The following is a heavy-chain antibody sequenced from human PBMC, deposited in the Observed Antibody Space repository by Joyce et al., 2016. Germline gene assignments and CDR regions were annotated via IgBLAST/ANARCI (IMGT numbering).Heavy chain of an antibody. Sequence: EVQLLQSGAEVKRPGTTVRMSCKVSGYTFTDHYMHWVRQAPGKVLEWMGLLDPEDGETRYAENFQGRVTIIADTSTDAAYMELSGLRFDDTAVYYCATVGWERKLDYWGQGTLVTVSS. J-gene: IGHJ4*02. CDR1: GYTFTDHY. CDR3: ATVGWERKLDY. CDR2: LDPEDGET. D-gene: IGHD1-26*01. V-gene: IGHV1-69-2*01.